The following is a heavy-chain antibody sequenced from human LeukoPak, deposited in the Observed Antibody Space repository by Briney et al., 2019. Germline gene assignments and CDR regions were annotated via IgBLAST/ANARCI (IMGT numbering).Heavy chain of an antibody. V-gene: IGHV4-39*07. D-gene: IGHD3-3*01. CDR2: IYYSGST. CDR3: ARDLLSLFGVVITGWFDP. J-gene: IGHJ5*02. CDR1: GGSISSSSYY. Sequence: SETLSLTCTVSGGSISSSSYYWGWIRQPPGKGLEWIGSIYYSGSTYYNPSLKSRVTISVDTSKNQFSLKLSSVTAADTAVYYCARDLLSLFGVVITGWFDPWGQGTLVTVSS.